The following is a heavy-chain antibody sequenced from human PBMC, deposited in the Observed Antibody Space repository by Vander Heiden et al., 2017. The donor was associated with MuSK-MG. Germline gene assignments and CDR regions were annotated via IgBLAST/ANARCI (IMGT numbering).Heavy chain of an antibody. Sequence: QVQLVQSGAEVNKPGPSVKVSCKAFGYTFTSYGISWARQAPGQELEWMRWISGYDGNTNYAQKHQGRVTMTTDTSTSTAYMELRSLRSDDTAVYYCARVLYYGDYGNFDYWGQGTLVTVSS. CDR2: ISGYDGNT. J-gene: IGHJ4*02. CDR1: GYTFTSYG. CDR3: ARVLYYGDYGNFDY. V-gene: IGHV1-18*01. D-gene: IGHD4-17*01.